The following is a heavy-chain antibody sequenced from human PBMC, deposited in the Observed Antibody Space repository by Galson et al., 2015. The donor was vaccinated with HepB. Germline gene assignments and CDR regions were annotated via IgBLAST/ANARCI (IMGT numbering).Heavy chain of an antibody. CDR2: FIGGDGRT. D-gene: IGHD5-18*01. CDR1: GFTFSSHA. CDR3: ARTLAQYTGFDY. V-gene: IGHV3-23*01. J-gene: IGHJ4*02. Sequence: SLRLSCAASGFTFSSHAMSWVRQTPGKGLEWVSSFIGGDGRTYYADSVKGRFTISSDNSKNTLYLQMNSLRADDSAIYYCARTLAQYTGFDYWGQGTLVAFS.